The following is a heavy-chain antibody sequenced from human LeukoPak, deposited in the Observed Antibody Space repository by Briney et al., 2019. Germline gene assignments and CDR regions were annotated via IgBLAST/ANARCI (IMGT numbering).Heavy chain of an antibody. CDR1: GFTFSSYW. CDR2: IKQDGSEK. D-gene: IGHD6-19*01. CDR3: ASSIAVAGTVYFQH. V-gene: IGHV3-7*01. Sequence: GGSLRLXCAASGFTFSSYWMSWVRQAPGKGLEWVANIKQDGSEKYYVDSVKGRFTISRDNAKNSLYLQMNSLRAEDTAVYYCASSIAVAGTVYFQHWGQGTLVTVSS. J-gene: IGHJ1*01.